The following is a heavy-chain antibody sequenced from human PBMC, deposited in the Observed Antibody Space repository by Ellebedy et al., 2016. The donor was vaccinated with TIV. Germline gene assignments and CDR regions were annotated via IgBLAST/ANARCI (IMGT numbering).Heavy chain of an antibody. Sequence: GESLKISCTASGFTFGDYAMSWFRQAPGKGLEWVGLIRSNAYGGTIEYAASVKGRFTISRDYSKSIAYVQMNSLKTEDTAVYYCGRDMVDYDYYYRGMDVWGQGTTVTVSS. CDR2: IRSNAYGGTI. V-gene: IGHV3-49*03. CDR3: GRDMVDYDYYYRGMDV. J-gene: IGHJ6*02. CDR1: GFTFGDYA. D-gene: IGHD4-17*01.